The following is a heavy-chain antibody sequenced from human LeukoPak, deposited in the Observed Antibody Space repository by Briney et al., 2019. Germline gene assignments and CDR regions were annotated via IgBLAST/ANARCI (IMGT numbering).Heavy chain of an antibody. V-gene: IGHV3-21*01. D-gene: IGHD2-8*01. CDR1: GFTFSSYS. J-gene: IGHJ4*02. Sequence: GGPLRLSCAASGFTFSSYSMNWVRQAPGKGLEWVSSISSSSSYIYYADSVKGRFTISRDNAKNSVFLQLNSLRDDDTAVYYCARDVGHGYFDYWGQGTLVIVSS. CDR2: ISSSSSYI. CDR3: ARDVGHGYFDY.